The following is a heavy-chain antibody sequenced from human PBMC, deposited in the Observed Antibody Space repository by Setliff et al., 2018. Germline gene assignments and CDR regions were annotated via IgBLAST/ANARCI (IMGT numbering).Heavy chain of an antibody. D-gene: IGHD6-6*01. V-gene: IGHV4-39*06. CDR3: ARGRNIAARLLDS. Sequence: PSETLSLTCSVSDGSMTSGSYYWGWIRQPPGKGLEWIGSVYYSGTTYYNPSLKSRLTMSVDTSKNQFTLKVISMTAADTAVYYCARGRNIAARLLDSWGQGTLVTVSS. J-gene: IGHJ4*02. CDR1: DGSMTSGSYY. CDR2: VYYSGTT.